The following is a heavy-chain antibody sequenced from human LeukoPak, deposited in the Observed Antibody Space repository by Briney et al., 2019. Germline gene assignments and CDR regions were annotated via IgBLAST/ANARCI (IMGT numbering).Heavy chain of an antibody. CDR3: AKVGGFCSSTSCYDVFDY. CDR1: GFTFSSYS. J-gene: IGHJ4*02. Sequence: PGGSLRLSCAASGFTFSSYSMNWVRQAPGKGLEWVSYISSSSSTIYYADSVKGRFTISRDNSKNTLYLQMNSLRAEDTAVYYCAKVGGFCSSTSCYDVFDYWGQGTLVTVSS. V-gene: IGHV3-48*01. D-gene: IGHD2-2*01. CDR2: ISSSSSTI.